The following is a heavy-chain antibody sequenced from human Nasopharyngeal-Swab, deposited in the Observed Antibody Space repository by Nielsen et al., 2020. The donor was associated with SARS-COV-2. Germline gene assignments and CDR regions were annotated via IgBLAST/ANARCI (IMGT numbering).Heavy chain of an antibody. CDR1: GYTFTSYD. CDR3: ARVSAGTSKRDAFDI. D-gene: IGHD1-7*01. CDR2: MSPNSGNT. Sequence: ASVKVSYKASGYTFTSYDINWVRQATGQGLEWMGWMSPNSGNTGYAQKFQGRVTITRNTSISTAYMELSSLRSEDTAVYYCARVSAGTSKRDAFDIWGQGTMVTVSS. V-gene: IGHV1-8*03. J-gene: IGHJ3*02.